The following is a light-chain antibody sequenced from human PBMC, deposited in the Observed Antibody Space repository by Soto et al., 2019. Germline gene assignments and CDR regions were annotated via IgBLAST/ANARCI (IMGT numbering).Light chain of an antibody. V-gene: IGLV2-8*01. CDR3: SSYAGSNNVI. CDR1: SSDVGGNNY. CDR2: EVT. Sequence: QSALTQPPSASGSPGQSVAISCTGTSSDVGGNNYVSWYQQHPGKAPKLMVYEVTKRPSGVPDRFSGSKSGNTASLTVSGLQAEDEADYYCSSYAGSNNVIFGGGTKVTVI. J-gene: IGLJ2*01.